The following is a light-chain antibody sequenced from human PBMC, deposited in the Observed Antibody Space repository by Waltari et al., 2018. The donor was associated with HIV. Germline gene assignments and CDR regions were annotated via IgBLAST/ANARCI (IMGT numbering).Light chain of an antibody. CDR1: QTVSSNY. CDR3: QQYGSSPT. CDR2: GTS. Sequence: EIVLTQSPGTLSLSPGERATLSCRASQTVSSNYLAWYQQKPGRARRLLIYGTSSMAIGIPDRFSGSGSGTDFTLTINRLEPEDFAVYYCQQYGSSPTFGPGTKVDIK. J-gene: IGKJ3*01. V-gene: IGKV3-20*01.